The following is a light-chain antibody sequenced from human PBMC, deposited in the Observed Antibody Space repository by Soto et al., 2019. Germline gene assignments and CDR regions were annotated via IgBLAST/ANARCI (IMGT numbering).Light chain of an antibody. CDR1: SSNIGAGYD. J-gene: IGLJ2*01. Sequence: QSVLTQPPSVSGAPGQRVTISCTGSSSNIGAGYDVHWYQQLPGTAPKVLIYDNNNRPSGVPDRFSGSKSGTSASLAITGLQAEDEADYYCHSYDVSLSGPGFGGGTQLTVL. CDR3: HSYDVSLSGPG. V-gene: IGLV1-40*01. CDR2: DNN.